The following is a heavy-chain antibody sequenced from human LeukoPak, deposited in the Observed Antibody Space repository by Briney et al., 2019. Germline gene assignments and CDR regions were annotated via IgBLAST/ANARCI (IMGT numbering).Heavy chain of an antibody. V-gene: IGHV4-61*01. CDR1: GGSVSSGSYC. J-gene: IGHJ2*01. Sequence: SETLSLTCTVSGGSVSSGSYCWSWVRQPPGKGLEWIGFIYYSGSTNYNPSLKSRVTISVDTSKNQFSLKLRSVTAADTAVYYCARVVVAASYWYFDLWGRGTLVTVSS. CDR2: IYYSGST. D-gene: IGHD2-15*01. CDR3: ARVVVAASYWYFDL.